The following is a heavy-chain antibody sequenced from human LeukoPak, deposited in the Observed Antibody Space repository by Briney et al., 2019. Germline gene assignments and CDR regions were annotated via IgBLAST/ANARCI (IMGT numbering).Heavy chain of an antibody. CDR2: MSRDGTDQ. Sequence: PGGSLRLSCAASGFIFSSYPIPWVRQAPGKGLEWVAIMSRDGTDQRYADSVKGRFTMSRDNSESALYLQMNSLRAEDTAVYYCARDQGTIFDVANFAMDVWGQGTRVTVSS. CDR3: ARDQGTIFDVANFAMDV. CDR1: GFIFSSYP. D-gene: IGHD3-3*01. J-gene: IGHJ6*02. V-gene: IGHV3-30*04.